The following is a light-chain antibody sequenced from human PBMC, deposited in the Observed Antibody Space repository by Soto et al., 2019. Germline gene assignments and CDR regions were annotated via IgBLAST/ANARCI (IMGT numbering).Light chain of an antibody. CDR3: QQYDTSPRT. CDR2: STS. Sequence: EILLTQSPCTLSLSPGERATLSCRASQSVNTIYFAWYQQKPGQAPRLLIYSTSNRATGIPDRFSGSGSGTDFTLTISRLEPEDFAVYYCQQYDTSPRTFGQGTKVDIK. J-gene: IGKJ1*01. V-gene: IGKV3-20*01. CDR1: QSVNTIY.